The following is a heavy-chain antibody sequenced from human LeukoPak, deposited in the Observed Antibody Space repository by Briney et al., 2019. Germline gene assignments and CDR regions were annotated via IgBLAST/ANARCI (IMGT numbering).Heavy chain of an antibody. V-gene: IGHV4-39*01. CDR1: GGSISSCSYY. CDR3: ARTEQGLADY. D-gene: IGHD1/OR15-1a*01. CDR2: IYYSGST. Sequence: SETLSLTCTVSGGSISSCSYYWGWIRQPPGKGLEWIGSIYYSGSTYYNPPLKSRVTISVDTSKNQFSLKLSSVTAADTAVYYCARTEQGLADYWGQGTLVTVSS. J-gene: IGHJ4*02.